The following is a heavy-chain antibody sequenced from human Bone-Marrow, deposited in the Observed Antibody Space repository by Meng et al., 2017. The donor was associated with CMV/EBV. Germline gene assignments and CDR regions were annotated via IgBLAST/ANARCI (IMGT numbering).Heavy chain of an antibody. V-gene: IGHV3-7*03. CDR3: ARLYYDFWSGYHYYFDY. CDR2: INPHGSEK. CDR1: EYTFSNIW. D-gene: IGHD3-3*01. J-gene: IGHJ4*01. Sequence: GESLKISCVASEYTFSNIWMSWVRQAPGKGLEWVANINPHGSEKNYVDSVKGRFTISRDNSKNTLYLQMNSLRAEDTAVYYCARLYYDFWSGYHYYFDYWGHGTRVTVSS.